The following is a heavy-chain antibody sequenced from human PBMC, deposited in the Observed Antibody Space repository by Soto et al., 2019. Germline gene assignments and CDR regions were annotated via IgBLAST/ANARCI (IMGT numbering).Heavy chain of an antibody. CDR3: ARATPYGSGSYYILFDY. CDR2: IYTSGST. CDR1: GGSISSYY. D-gene: IGHD3-10*01. J-gene: IGHJ4*02. Sequence: SETLSLTCTVSGGSISSYYWSWIRQPAGKGLEWIGRIYTSGSTNYNPSLKSRVTMSVDTSKNQFSLKLSSVTAADTAVYYCARATPYGSGSYYILFDYWGQGTLVTVS. V-gene: IGHV4-4*07.